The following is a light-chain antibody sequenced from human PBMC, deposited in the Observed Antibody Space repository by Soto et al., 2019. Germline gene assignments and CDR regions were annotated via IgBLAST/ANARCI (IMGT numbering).Light chain of an antibody. Sequence: QSALTQPASVSGSPGQSISISCPGSSSDVGGYNYVSWYQQHPGKAPKLRTYDVNNRPSGVSNRFSGSRSGNTASLTISGLQAEDEADYYCSSYTSSSTVVFGVGTKVTVL. CDR3: SSYTSSSTVV. V-gene: IGLV2-14*01. CDR2: DVN. CDR1: SSDVGGYNY. J-gene: IGLJ2*01.